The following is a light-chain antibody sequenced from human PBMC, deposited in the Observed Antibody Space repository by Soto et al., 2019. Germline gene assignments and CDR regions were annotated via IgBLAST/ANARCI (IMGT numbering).Light chain of an antibody. CDR1: QSISSY. J-gene: IGKJ1*01. CDR2: AAS. Sequence: DIQMTQSPSSLSASVGDRVTITCRASQSISSYLNWYQQKPGKAPKFLIYAASSLQSGVPSRFSGSGSGTDFTLTISSLQPEYFATYYCQQSYSTPPWTFGQGTKVEIK. CDR3: QQSYSTPPWT. V-gene: IGKV1-39*01.